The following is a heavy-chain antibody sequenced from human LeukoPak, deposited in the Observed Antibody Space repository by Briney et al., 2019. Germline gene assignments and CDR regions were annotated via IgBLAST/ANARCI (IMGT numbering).Heavy chain of an antibody. J-gene: IGHJ5*02. CDR2: IYTSGST. V-gene: IGHV4-4*07. CDR3: ARDEATMVRGVTESWFDP. Sequence: SETLSLTCTVSGGSISSYYWSWIRQPAGKGLEWIGRIYTSGSTNYNPSLKSRVTMSVDTSKNQFSLKLSSVTAADTAVYYCARDEATMVRGVTESWFDPWGQGTLVTVSS. D-gene: IGHD3-10*01. CDR1: GGSISSYY.